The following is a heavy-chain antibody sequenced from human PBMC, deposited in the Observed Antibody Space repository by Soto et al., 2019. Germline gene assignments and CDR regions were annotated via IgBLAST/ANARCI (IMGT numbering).Heavy chain of an antibody. CDR2: IYYSGST. CDR1: GGSISSGGYY. CDR3: ARQGEVRYFDWLLSPFDY. J-gene: IGHJ4*02. V-gene: IGHV4-31*03. D-gene: IGHD3-9*01. Sequence: PSETLSLTCTVSGGSISSGGYYWSWIRQHPGKGLEWIGYIYYSGSTYYNPSLKSRVTISVDTSKNQFSLKLSSVTAADTAVYYCARQGEVRYFDWLLSPFDYWGQGTLVTVSS.